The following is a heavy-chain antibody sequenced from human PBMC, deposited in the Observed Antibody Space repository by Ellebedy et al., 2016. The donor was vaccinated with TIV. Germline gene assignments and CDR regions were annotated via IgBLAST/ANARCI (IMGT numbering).Heavy chain of an antibody. D-gene: IGHD1-20*01. CDR2: IYPGDSDA. CDR1: GYSFVSYW. CDR3: ARHINWQTDY. Sequence: GESLKISCQASGYSFVSYWIGWVRQMPGRGLEWMGIIYPGDSDARYSPSFQGQVTISADKSISTAYLQWSSLKASDTAMSYCARHINWQTDYWGQGTLVTVSS. V-gene: IGHV5-51*01. J-gene: IGHJ4*02.